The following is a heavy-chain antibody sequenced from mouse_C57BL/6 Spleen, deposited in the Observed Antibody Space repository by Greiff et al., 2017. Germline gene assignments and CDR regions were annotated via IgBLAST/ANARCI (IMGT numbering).Heavy chain of an antibody. J-gene: IGHJ3*01. Sequence: EVMLVESGGDLVKPGGSLKLSCAASGFTFSSYGMSWVRQTPDKRLEWVATISSGGSYTYYPDSVKGRFTISRDNAKNTLYLQMSSLKSEDTAMYYCARERKPPFAYWGQGTLVTVSA. CDR1: GFTFSSYG. CDR2: ISSGGSYT. V-gene: IGHV5-6*01. CDR3: ARERKPPFAY.